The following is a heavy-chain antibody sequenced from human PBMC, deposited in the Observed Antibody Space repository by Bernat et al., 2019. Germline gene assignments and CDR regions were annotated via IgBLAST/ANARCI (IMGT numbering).Heavy chain of an antibody. V-gene: IGHV1-24*01. Sequence: QVQLVQSGAEVKKPGASVKVSCKVSGYTLTELSMHWVRQAPGNGLEWMGGFDPEDGETIYAQKFQGRVTMTEDTSTDTAYMELSSLRSEDTAVYYCAVGAPREITIFGVVHRRVDAFDIWGQGTMVTVSS. CDR3: AVGAPREITIFGVVHRRVDAFDI. D-gene: IGHD3-3*01. CDR2: FDPEDGET. J-gene: IGHJ3*02. CDR1: GYTLTELS.